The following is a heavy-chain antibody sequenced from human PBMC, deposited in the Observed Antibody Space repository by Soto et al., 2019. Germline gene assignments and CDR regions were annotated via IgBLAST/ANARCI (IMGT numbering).Heavy chain of an antibody. CDR1: GFSFSSYT. D-gene: IGHD5-18*01. J-gene: IGHJ4*02. Sequence: GGSLRLSCAASGFSFSSYTMDWVRQAPGKGLQWVSSISITGSYIYYADSVKGRFAISRDNAQKSLYLHMNSLRAEDTAIYYCARGAIRGYSYGHSDYWGQGTLVTVSS. V-gene: IGHV3-21*01. CDR3: ARGAIRGYSYGHSDY. CDR2: ISITGSYI.